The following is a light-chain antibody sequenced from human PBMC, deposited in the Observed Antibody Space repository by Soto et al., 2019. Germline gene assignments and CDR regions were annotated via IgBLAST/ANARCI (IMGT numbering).Light chain of an antibody. CDR1: QGISDS. CDR2: GAS. J-gene: IGKJ5*01. Sequence: DVQLTQTPSTLSASVGARVTITCRASQGISDSSAWFQQKPGKVPKPLIYGASSLQRGVPSRFSGTGSGTEFTLTIGSLQPEDFATYYCLQYDSYPPTFGQGTRLDI. V-gene: IGKV1-17*03. CDR3: LQYDSYPPT.